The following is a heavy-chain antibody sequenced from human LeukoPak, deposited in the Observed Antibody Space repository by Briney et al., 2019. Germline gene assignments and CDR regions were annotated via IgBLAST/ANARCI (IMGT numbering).Heavy chain of an antibody. CDR1: GFTFSSYN. J-gene: IGHJ4*02. D-gene: IGHD1-1*01. V-gene: IGHV3-48*01. Sequence: GGSLRLSCAASGFTFSSYNMNWVRQAPGKGLEWVSYISSSTSTIFYADSVKGRFTISRDNAKNSLYLQMNSLRVEDTAVYYCARGSHTTPGGYFDYWGQGTLITVSS. CDR2: ISSSTSTI. CDR3: ARGSHTTPGGYFDY.